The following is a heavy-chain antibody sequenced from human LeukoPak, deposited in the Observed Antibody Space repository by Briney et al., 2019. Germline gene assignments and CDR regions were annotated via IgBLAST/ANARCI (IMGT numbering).Heavy chain of an antibody. J-gene: IGHJ4*02. CDR3: AKDVGQWLVRGYFDY. D-gene: IGHD6-19*01. V-gene: IGHV3-9*03. Sequence: GRSLRLSCAASGFTFDDYGMHWVRQAPGKGLEWVSGISWNSGSIGYADSVKGRFTISRDNAKNSLYLQMNSLRAEDMALYYCAKDVGQWLVRGYFDYWGQGTLVTVSS. CDR2: ISWNSGSI. CDR1: GFTFDDYG.